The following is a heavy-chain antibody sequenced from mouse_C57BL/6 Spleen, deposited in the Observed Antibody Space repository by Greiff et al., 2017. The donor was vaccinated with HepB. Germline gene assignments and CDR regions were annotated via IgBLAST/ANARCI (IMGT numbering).Heavy chain of an antibody. J-gene: IGHJ4*01. Sequence: EVKLVESGGGLVKPGGSLKLSCAASGFTFSSYAMSWVRQTPEKRLEWVATISDGGSYTYYPDNVKGRFTISRDNAKNNLYLQMSHLKSEDTAMYYCARDLYAMDYWGQGTSVTVSS. CDR1: GFTFSSYA. V-gene: IGHV5-4*01. CDR3: ARDLYAMDY. CDR2: ISDGGSYT.